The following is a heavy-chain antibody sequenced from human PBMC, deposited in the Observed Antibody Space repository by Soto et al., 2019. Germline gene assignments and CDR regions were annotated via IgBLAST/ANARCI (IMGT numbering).Heavy chain of an antibody. Sequence: QVHLVESGGGVVQPGRSLRLSCAASGFTFSNYGMHWVRQAPGKGLEWVAVISYDGGNKYYADSVKGRFTISRDNSKNTLYLQMNSLRAEDTAVYYCARDSMYGDARNWGQGTLVTVSS. CDR2: ISYDGGNK. D-gene: IGHD4-17*01. CDR1: GFTFSNYG. CDR3: ARDSMYGDARN. V-gene: IGHV3-33*01. J-gene: IGHJ4*02.